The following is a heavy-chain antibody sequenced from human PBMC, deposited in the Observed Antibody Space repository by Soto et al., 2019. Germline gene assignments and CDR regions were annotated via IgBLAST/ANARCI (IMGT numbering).Heavy chain of an antibody. CDR2: ISNNGAHT. CDR3: ARRGYGSRWPNVYMDV. CDR1: GFTFSNYE. D-gene: IGHD6-13*01. J-gene: IGHJ6*03. Sequence: PXXSLRLSCAAYGFTFSNYEMNWVPPAPGKGLEYVSGISNNGAHTDYAKSVKGRFTISRDNSENTLYLQMGSLRAEDMALYYCARRGYGSRWPNVYMDVWGKGTTVTVSS. V-gene: IGHV3-64*01.